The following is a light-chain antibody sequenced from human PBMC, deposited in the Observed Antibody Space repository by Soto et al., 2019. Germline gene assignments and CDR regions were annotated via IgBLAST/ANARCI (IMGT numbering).Light chain of an antibody. CDR2: AAS. CDR1: RFVSNYY. CDR3: QHYADSPPVFT. V-gene: IGKV3-20*01. Sequence: DIVLTQSPGTLSLSPGDRATLSCRASRFVSNYYVAWYQQRPGQAPRLLIYAASSRLADIPDRFSGSGSGTDFTLTISRLEPEDFAVYYCQHYADSPPVFTFGPGTKVEI. J-gene: IGKJ3*01.